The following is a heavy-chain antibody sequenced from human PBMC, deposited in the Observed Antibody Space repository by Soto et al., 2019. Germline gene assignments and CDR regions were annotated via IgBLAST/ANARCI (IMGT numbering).Heavy chain of an antibody. CDR1: GGSISSYY. D-gene: IGHD3-16*02. J-gene: IGHJ4*02. CDR3: ARGGPLSFLSAVY. CDR2: IYYSGST. Sequence: SETLSLTCTVSGGSISSYYWSWIRQPPGKGLEWIGYIYYSGSTNYNPSLKSRVTISVDTSKNQFSLKLSSVTAADTAVYYCARGGPLSFLSAVYWGQGTLVTVSS. V-gene: IGHV4-59*01.